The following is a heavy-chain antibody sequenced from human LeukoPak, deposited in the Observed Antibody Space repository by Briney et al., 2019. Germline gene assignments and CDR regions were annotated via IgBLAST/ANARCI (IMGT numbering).Heavy chain of an antibody. CDR3: ARDVNYYYMDV. J-gene: IGHJ6*03. CDR1: GGSISSYY. V-gene: IGHV4-59*01. CDR2: IYYSGST. Sequence: SETLSLTCTVSGGSISSYYWSWIRQPPGKGLEWIGYIYYSGSTNYNPSLKGRVTISVDTSKNQFSLKLSSVTAADTAVYYCARDVNYYYMDVWGKGTTVTVSS.